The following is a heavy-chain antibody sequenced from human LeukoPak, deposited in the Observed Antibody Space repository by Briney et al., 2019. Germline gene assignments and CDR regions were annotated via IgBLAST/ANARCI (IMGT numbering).Heavy chain of an antibody. J-gene: IGHJ4*02. CDR1: GFTFSDYP. Sequence: PGRSLRLSCAASGFTFSDYPLHWVRQPPGKGLEWVAVISYGGGTKYYTDSVKGRFTISRDNSKNTLYLEMNGLRAEDTAVYYCARDLSYFDYWGQGTLVTFSS. V-gene: IGHV3-30-3*01. D-gene: IGHD3-9*01. CDR3: ARDLSYFDY. CDR2: ISYGGGTK.